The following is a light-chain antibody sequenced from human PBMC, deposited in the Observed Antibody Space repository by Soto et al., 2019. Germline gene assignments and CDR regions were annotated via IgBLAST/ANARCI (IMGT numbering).Light chain of an antibody. V-gene: IGKV3-11*01. CDR2: DAS. CDR1: QSVSSY. CDR3: QQRSNWPPWT. Sequence: EIVLTQSPATLSLSPGERATLSCRASQSVSSYLAWYQQKPGQAPRLLIYDASNRATGIPARFSGSGSGTDSTFTISSLEPEDFAVYYCQQRSNWPPWTFGQGTKVEIK. J-gene: IGKJ1*01.